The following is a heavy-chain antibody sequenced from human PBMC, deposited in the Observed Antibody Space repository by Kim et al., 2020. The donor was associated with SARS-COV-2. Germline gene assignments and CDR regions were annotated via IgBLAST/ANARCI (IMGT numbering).Heavy chain of an antibody. V-gene: IGHV3-30-3*01. CDR1: GFTFSSYA. CDR2: ISYDGSNK. J-gene: IGHJ4*02. CDR3: ARSLSGSYISPFDY. Sequence: GSLRLSCAASGFTFSSYAMHWVRQAPGKGLEWVAVISYDGSNKYYADSVKGRFTISRDNSKNTLYLQMNSLRAEDTAVYYCARSLSGSYISPFDYWGQGTLVTVSS. D-gene: IGHD1-26*01.